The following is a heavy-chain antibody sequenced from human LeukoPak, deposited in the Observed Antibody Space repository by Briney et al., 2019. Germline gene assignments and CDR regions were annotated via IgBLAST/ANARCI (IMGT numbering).Heavy chain of an antibody. J-gene: IGHJ6*04. CDR1: GGSFSGYY. CDR3: ARGPAYGGMDV. V-gene: IGHV4-34*01. Sequence: SETLSLTCAVYGGSFSGYYWSWIRQPPGKGLEWIGEISHTGSTNYNPSLKSRVTISVDTSRNHFSLNLSSVTAADTAVYYCARGPAYGGMDVWGKGTTVTVSS. D-gene: IGHD4-17*01. CDR2: ISHTGST.